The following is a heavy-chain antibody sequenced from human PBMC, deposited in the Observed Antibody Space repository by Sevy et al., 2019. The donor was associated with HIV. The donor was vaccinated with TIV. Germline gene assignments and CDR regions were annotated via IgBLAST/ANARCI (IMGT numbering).Heavy chain of an antibody. D-gene: IGHD3-22*01. V-gene: IGHV3-23*01. CDR1: GFTFSNYA. J-gene: IGHJ4*01. CDR2: ISGSGGST. CDR3: AKGDRGDYYYSSGYTLIDY. Sequence: GGSLRLSCEASGFTFSNYAMSWVRQAPGKGLEWVSAISGSGGSTYYADSMKGPFTISRDNSKNTLYMQMNSLRAEDTAVYYCAKGDRGDYYYSSGYTLIDYWGHGTLVTVSS.